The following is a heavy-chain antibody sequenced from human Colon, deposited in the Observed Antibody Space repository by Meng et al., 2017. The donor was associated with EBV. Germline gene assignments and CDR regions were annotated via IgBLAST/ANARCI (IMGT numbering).Heavy chain of an antibody. CDR2: IYYSGST. V-gene: IGHV4-30-4*01. CDR3: ARDRGGLGAFDY. D-gene: IGHD5-12*01. CDR1: GGSISSGDYY. J-gene: IGHJ4*02. Sequence: QLPLEESGPGRVKPSQTLALTCTVPGGSISSGDYYWSWIRQPPGKGLEWIGYIYYSGSTYYNPSLKSRVTISVDTSKNQFYLKLSSVTAADTAVYYCARDRGGLGAFDYWGQGTLVTVSS.